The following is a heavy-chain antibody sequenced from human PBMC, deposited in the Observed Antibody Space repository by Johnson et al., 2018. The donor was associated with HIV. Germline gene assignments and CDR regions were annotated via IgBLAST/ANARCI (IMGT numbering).Heavy chain of an antibody. Sequence: VQLVESGGGLIQPGGSLRLSCAASGFTVSTNYMSWVRQAPGKGLEWVSIIYSGGSTYYADSVKGRFTISRDNSQNTLYLQMNSLRVEDTAVYYCGRVRVGAFDIWGQGTMVTVSS. V-gene: IGHV3-53*01. D-gene: IGHD1-26*01. CDR1: GFTVSTNY. J-gene: IGHJ3*02. CDR3: GRVRVGAFDI. CDR2: IYSGGST.